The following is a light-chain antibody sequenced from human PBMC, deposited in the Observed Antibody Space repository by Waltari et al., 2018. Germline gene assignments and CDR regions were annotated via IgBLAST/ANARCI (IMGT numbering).Light chain of an antibody. V-gene: IGKV1-39*01. CDR1: QNIANY. Sequence: DIQMTQSPSFLSASVGDRVIITCRASQNIANYLNWYQQKPGTAPKLLIFAASKFKTGVPSRVSGSGSGRDFTLTISGLQVEDFAIFYCQQSSASPYTFGQGTKIEMK. J-gene: IGKJ2*01. CDR2: AAS. CDR3: QQSSASPYT.